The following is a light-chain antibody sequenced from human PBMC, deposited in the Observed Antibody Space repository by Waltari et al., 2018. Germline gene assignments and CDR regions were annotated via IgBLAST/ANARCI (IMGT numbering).Light chain of an antibody. CDR3: SSSSTTGTLVL. CDR2: DYT. V-gene: IGLV2-14*03. J-gene: IGLJ2*01. CDR1: SSDVGGNNF. Sequence: QSALTQPDSLSGYPGQSITISCTGSSSDVGGNNFLSWYQQHPGKPPKLIIYDYTDRPSGVSDRFSGSMSANTASLTISGLLADDEALYFCSSSSTTGTLVLFGGGTKLTVL.